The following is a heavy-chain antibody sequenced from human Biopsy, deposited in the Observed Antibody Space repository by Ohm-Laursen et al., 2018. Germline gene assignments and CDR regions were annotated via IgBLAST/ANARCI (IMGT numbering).Heavy chain of an antibody. J-gene: IGHJ4*02. Sequence: SLRLSCAATGSTFSSYGMHWVRKAQGTGLEWVAAIWYDGSNKNYADSVKGRFTISRDNSKNALYLQMISLRGEDTAVYYCAKCMTGGSNYYFHHCGQGTLVTVSS. D-gene: IGHD2-8*01. V-gene: IGHV3-33*06. CDR2: IWYDGSNK. CDR3: AKCMTGGSNYYFHH. CDR1: GSTFSSYG.